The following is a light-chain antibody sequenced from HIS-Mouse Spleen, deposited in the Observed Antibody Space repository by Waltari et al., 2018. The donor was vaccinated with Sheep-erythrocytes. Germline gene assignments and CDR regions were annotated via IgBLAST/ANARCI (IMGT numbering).Light chain of an antibody. Sequence: AIQMTQSPSSLSASVGDRFTITCWASQGIRNDLGWYQQKPGKAPKLLIYAASSLQSGVPSRFSGSGSGTDFTLTISSLQPEDFATYYCLQDYNYPWTFGQGTKVEIK. CDR3: LQDYNYPWT. CDR1: QGIRND. CDR2: AAS. V-gene: IGKV1-6*01. J-gene: IGKJ1*01.